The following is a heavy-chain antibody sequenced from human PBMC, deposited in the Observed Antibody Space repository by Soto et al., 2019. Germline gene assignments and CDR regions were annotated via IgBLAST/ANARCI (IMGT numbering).Heavy chain of an antibody. CDR2: IYYSGST. D-gene: IGHD5-18*01. CDR1: GGSISSSSYY. Sequence: SETLSLTCTVSGGSISSSSYYWGWIRQPPGKGLEWIGSIYYSGSTYYNPSLKSRVTISVDTSKNQFSLKLSSVTAADTAVYYCARGVDTAMPFDYWGQGTLVTVSS. V-gene: IGHV4-39*07. J-gene: IGHJ4*02. CDR3: ARGVDTAMPFDY.